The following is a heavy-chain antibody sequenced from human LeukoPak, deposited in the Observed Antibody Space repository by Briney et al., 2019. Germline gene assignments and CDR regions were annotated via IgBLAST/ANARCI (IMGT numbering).Heavy chain of an antibody. CDR2: ISGSGGST. V-gene: IGHV3-23*01. Sequence: GGSLRLSCAASGFTFSSYAMSWVRQAPGKGLEWVSAISGSGGSTYYADSVKGRFTISRDNSKNTLYLQMNSLRAEDTAVYYCARVGSSWYSYYYGMDVWGQGTTVTVSS. D-gene: IGHD6-13*01. CDR3: ARVGSSWYSYYYGMDV. CDR1: GFTFSSYA. J-gene: IGHJ6*02.